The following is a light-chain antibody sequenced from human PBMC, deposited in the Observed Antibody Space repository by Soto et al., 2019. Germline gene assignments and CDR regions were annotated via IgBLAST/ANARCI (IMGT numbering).Light chain of an antibody. V-gene: IGKV1-33*01. CDR1: QDINNY. CDR2: DAS. J-gene: IGKJ4*02. Sequence: DIQMTQSPSSLSASVGDRVTITCQASQDINNYLNWYQQKSGKAPKLLIYDASDLETGVPSRFSGSGSGTDLTFTSSTLQPEDIATYYCQQYDNLPLTCGGGTKVDIK. CDR3: QQYDNLPLT.